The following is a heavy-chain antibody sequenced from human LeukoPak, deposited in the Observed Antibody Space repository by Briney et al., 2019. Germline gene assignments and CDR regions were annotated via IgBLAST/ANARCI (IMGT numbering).Heavy chain of an antibody. V-gene: IGHV3-20*04. D-gene: IGHD3-22*01. CDR3: ATNPYYYDSSALDY. CDR1: GFTFDDYG. J-gene: IGHJ4*02. Sequence: PGGSLRLSCAASGFTFDDYGMSWVRQAPGKGLEWVSGINWNGGSTGYADSVKGRFTISRDNSKNTLYLQMNSLRAEDTAVYYCATNPYYYDSSALDYWGQGTLVTVSS. CDR2: INWNGGST.